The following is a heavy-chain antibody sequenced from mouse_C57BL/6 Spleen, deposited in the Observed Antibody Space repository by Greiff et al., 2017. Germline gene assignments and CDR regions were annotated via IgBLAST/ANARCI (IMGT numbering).Heavy chain of an antibody. V-gene: IGHV1-55*01. CDR2: IYPSSGST. J-gene: IGHJ4*01. CDR1: GYTFTSYW. D-gene: IGHD2-3*01. CDR3: ARKGGYDLYAMDY. Sequence: VQLQQPGAELVKPGASVKMSCKASGYTFTSYWITWVKQRPGQGLEWIGEIYPSSGSTNYNEKFKSKATLTVDTSSSTAYMQLSSLTSEDSAVCGLARKGGYDLYAMDYWGQGTSVTVSS.